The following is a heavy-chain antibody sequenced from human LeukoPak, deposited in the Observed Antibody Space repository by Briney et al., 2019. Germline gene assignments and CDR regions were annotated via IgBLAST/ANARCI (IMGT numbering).Heavy chain of an antibody. CDR1: GFTFSAYA. J-gene: IGHJ4*02. Sequence: QPGGSLRLSCAASGFTFSAYAMSSVPQAPGKGLEWVSAISNSGSSTYYADYVKGRFTISRDSSKNTVYLQMNILRAADTAVYYCAKGSSPSRPYYFDNWGEGTLVTVSS. CDR2: ISNSGSST. CDR3: AKGSSPSRPYYFDN. V-gene: IGHV3-23*01. D-gene: IGHD3-10*01.